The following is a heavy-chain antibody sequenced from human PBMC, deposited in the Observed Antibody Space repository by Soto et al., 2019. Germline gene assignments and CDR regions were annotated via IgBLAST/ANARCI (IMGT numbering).Heavy chain of an antibody. D-gene: IGHD2-2*01. V-gene: IGHV3-21*01. CDR1: GFTFFIFT. J-gene: IGHJ4*02. CDR2: ISSSSSYI. Sequence: GGSLKLSPQPSGFTFFIFTLNWVRQAPGKGLEWVSSISSSSSYIYYADSVKGRFTISRDNAKNSLYLQMNSLRAEDTAVYYCARDSCSSTSCYGSWGQGT. CDR3: ARDSCSSTSCYGS.